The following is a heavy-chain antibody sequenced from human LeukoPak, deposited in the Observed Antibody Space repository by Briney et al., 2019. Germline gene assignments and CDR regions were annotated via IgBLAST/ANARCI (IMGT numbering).Heavy chain of an antibody. CDR3: ARDAFWSGYTALNWFDP. J-gene: IGHJ5*02. D-gene: IGHD3-3*01. V-gene: IGHV4-34*01. CDR1: SGSFSGYY. CDR2: INHSGST. Sequence: PSETLSLTCAVYSGSFSGYYWSWIRQPPGKGLEWIGEINHSGSTNYNPSLKSRVTISVDTSKNQFSLKMSSVTAADTAVYYCARDAFWSGYTALNWFDPWGQGTLVTVSS.